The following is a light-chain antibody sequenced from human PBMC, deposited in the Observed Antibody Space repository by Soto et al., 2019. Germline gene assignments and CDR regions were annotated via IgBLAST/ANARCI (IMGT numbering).Light chain of an antibody. Sequence: EIVLTQSPGTLSLSPGERATLSCRASQSVSSDFLAWYQQKPGQAPTLLIYGASNRATGIPDRFSGSGSGTDFTLTISRLEPEDFALYYCQQYGSSPSFGQGTKVDIK. V-gene: IGKV3-20*01. CDR2: GAS. CDR1: QSVSSDF. CDR3: QQYGSSPS. J-gene: IGKJ1*01.